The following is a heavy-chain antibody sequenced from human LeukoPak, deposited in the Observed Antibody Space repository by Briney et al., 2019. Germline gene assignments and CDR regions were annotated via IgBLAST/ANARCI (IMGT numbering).Heavy chain of an antibody. CDR2: IKSKTDGGTT. CDR1: GFTFSNAW. V-gene: IGHV3-15*01. CDR3: TTSFYDILTGYYDY. D-gene: IGHD3-9*01. J-gene: IGHJ4*02. Sequence: GGSLRLSCAASGFTFSNAWMSWVRQAPGKGLEWVGRIKSKTDGGTTDYAAPVKSRFTISRDDSKNTLYLQMNSLKTEDTAVYYCTTSFYDILTGYYDYWGQGTLVTVSS.